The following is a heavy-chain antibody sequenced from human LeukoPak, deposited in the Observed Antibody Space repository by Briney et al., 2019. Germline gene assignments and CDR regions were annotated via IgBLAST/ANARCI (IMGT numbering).Heavy chain of an antibody. V-gene: IGHV3-53*01. CDR2: IYSGGST. J-gene: IGHJ4*02. D-gene: IGHD3-10*01. CDR3: ATLWFGEPYLDY. CDR1: GLTVSSNC. Sequence: GGSLRLSCAASGLTVSSNCMSWVRQAPGKGLEWVSFIYSGGSTYYTDSVKGRFTISRDNSKNTLYLQMNSLRAEDTAVYYCATLWFGEPYLDYWGQGTLVTVSS.